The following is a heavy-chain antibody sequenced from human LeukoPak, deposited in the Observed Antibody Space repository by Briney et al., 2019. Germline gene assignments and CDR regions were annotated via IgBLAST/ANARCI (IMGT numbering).Heavy chain of an antibody. J-gene: IGHJ4*02. CDR3: ALRLGELSAFDY. V-gene: IGHV1-24*01. CDR2: FDPEDGET. CDR1: GYTLTELS. Sequence: ASVKVSCKVSGYTLTELSMHWVRQAPGKGLEWMGGFDPEDGETTYAQKFQGRVTMTEDTSTDTAYMELSSLRSEDTAVYYCALRLGELSAFDYWGQGTLVTVSS. D-gene: IGHD3-16*02.